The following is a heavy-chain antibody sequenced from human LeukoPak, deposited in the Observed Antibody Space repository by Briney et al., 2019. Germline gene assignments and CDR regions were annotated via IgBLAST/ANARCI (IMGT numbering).Heavy chain of an antibody. J-gene: IGHJ4*02. D-gene: IGHD3-9*01. CDR2: ISTHNGNT. CDR3: ARGASYVILTGYSYFDY. Sequence: ASVKVSCKASVYTFTTYGISWVRQAPGQGLEWMGWISTHNGNTNYAQKFQGRVTMTTDTSTSTAYMELRSLRSDDTAVYYCARGASYVILTGYSYFDYWGQGTLVTVSS. V-gene: IGHV1-18*01. CDR1: VYTFTTYG.